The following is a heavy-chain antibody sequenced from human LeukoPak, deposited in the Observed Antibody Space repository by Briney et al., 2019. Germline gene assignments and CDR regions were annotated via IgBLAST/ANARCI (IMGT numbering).Heavy chain of an antibody. Sequence: SETLSLTCTVSGGSISSSSYYWGCIPLPLGKGVEWIGSIYYSGSTYYNPSLKSRVTISVDTSKNQFSLKLSSVTAADTAVYYCARHLIIFGSSGWQGSEYFQHWGQGTLVTVSS. V-gene: IGHV4-39*01. CDR3: ARHLIIFGSSGWQGSEYFQH. CDR1: GGSISSSSYY. J-gene: IGHJ1*01. CDR2: IYYSGST. D-gene: IGHD6-19*01.